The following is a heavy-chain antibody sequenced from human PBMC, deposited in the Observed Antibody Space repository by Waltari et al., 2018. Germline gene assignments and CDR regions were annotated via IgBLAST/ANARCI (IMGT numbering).Heavy chain of an antibody. J-gene: IGHJ6*02. Sequence: EVELVESGGGLVQPGGSLRLSCAGPGLLSPTSWLHWVRQAPGKGLVWVSRMNTDGTRISYADFVKGRFTISRDNAKKTLYLQMNGLRDEDTAVYYCARGRHYDYYYYGIGVWGQGTTVIVSS. CDR1: GLLSPTSW. CDR2: MNTDGTRI. CDR3: ARGRHYDYYYYGIGV. V-gene: IGHV3-74*01. D-gene: IGHD4-17*01.